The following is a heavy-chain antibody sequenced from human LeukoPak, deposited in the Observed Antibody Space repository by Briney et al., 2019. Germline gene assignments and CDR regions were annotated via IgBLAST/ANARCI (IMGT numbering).Heavy chain of an antibody. V-gene: IGHV3-23*01. CDR1: GFTFSIYA. CDR2: ISGSGGST. CDR3: AKDYNDSSGYWARPEPDY. Sequence: HAGGSLRLSCAASGFTFSIYAMSWVRQAPGKGLEWVSAISGSGGSTYYADSVKGRFTISRDNSKNTLYLQMNSLRAEDTAVYYCAKDYNDSSGYWARPEPDYWGQGTLVTVSS. D-gene: IGHD3-22*01. J-gene: IGHJ4*02.